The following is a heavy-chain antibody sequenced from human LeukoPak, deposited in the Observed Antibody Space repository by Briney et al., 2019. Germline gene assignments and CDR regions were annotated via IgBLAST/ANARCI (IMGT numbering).Heavy chain of an antibody. D-gene: IGHD6-13*01. Sequence: GGSLRLSCAASGFTFSNYAMTWVRQAPGKGLEWVSAVSGSGAYTYYADSVKGRFTTSRDNAKNTVYLQMNSLRAEDTAVYHCARGYGSSWFYFDYWGQGTPITVSS. CDR2: VSGSGAYT. CDR3: ARGYGSSWFYFDY. V-gene: IGHV3-23*01. J-gene: IGHJ4*02. CDR1: GFTFSNYA.